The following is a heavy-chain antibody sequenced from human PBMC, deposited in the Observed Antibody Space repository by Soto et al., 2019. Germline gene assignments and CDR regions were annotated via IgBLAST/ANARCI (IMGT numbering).Heavy chain of an antibody. V-gene: IGHV3-73*02. CDR3: CAIRGGQPDS. CDR2: IRSKPHSYAT. D-gene: IGHD3-10*01. Sequence: EVQLVESGGGLVQPGGSLKLSCAASGFTFSGSAMHWVRQASGKGLEWVGRIRSKPHSYATAYAASVKGRFTISRDDSKNTEYLQMNSLKTGDTAVYYFCAIRGGQPDSWGQGTLVTVSS. J-gene: IGHJ5*01. CDR1: GFTFSGSA.